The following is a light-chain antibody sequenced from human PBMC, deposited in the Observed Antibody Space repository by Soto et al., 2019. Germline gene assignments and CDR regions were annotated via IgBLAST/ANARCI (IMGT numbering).Light chain of an antibody. CDR2: DNL. CDR1: SSNNGAGYD. V-gene: IGLV1-40*01. J-gene: IGLJ1*01. CDR3: QSYDSSLTGYV. Sequence: QSVLTQPPPVSVAPGQRVTISCTWGSSNNGAGYDVHWYQQLPGTAPKLLIYDNLNRPSGVPDRFSGSKSGTSASLAITGLQAEDEADYYCQSYDSSLTGYVFGTGTKVTVL.